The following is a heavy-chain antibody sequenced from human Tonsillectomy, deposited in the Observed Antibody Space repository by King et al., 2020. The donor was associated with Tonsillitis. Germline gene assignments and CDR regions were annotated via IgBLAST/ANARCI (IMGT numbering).Heavy chain of an antibody. D-gene: IGHD3-16*02. CDR1: GFTFSNYA. V-gene: IGHV3-23*04. Sequence: VQLVESGGGLVQPGGSLRLSCAASGFTFSNYAMSWVRQAPGKGLEWVSVISGIGASTYYADSVMGRFTISSDNSQNTLSLQMNSLSADDTAVYYCAKPYLRLGELSLYSGVAFDIWGQGTTVTVSS. J-gene: IGHJ3*02. CDR2: ISGIGAST. CDR3: AKPYLRLGELSLYSGVAFDI.